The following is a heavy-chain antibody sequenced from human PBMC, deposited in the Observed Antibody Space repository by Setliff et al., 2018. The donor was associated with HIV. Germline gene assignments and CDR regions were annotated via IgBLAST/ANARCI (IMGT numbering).Heavy chain of an antibody. D-gene: IGHD5-12*01. J-gene: IGHJ4*01. CDR3: ARGGYRSNWVLDY. CDR1: AYTFSDPY. CDR2: ISPDSTDA. V-gene: IGHV1-2*02. Sequence: ASVKVSCKASAYTFSDPYIHWVRQAPGQGLEWMGWISPDSTDAVYAQRFEDRVTMTSDTSVSTVYMKLSGLTSDDTGVYYCARGGYRSNWVLDYWGHGTLVTVSS.